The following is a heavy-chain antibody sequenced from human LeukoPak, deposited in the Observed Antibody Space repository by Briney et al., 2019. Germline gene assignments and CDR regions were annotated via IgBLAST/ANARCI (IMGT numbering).Heavy chain of an antibody. Sequence: SETLSLTCTVSGGSISSSSYYWGWIRQPPGKGLEWIGSIYYSGSTYYNPSLKSRVTISVDTSKNQFSLKLSSVTAADTAVYYCARDSYLRGGIATPFDYWGQGTLVTVSS. CDR3: ARDSYLRGGIATPFDY. CDR1: GGSISSSSYY. J-gene: IGHJ4*02. CDR2: IYYSGST. D-gene: IGHD3-16*02. V-gene: IGHV4-39*07.